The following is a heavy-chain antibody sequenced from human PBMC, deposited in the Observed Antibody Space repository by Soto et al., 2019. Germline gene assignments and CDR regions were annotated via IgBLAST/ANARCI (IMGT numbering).Heavy chain of an antibody. V-gene: IGHV4-61*01. Sequence: QVQLQESGPGLVKPSETLSLTCSVSDGSVNTGNYYWSWIRQPPGKGLEWIGHIYYIGTTNYNPSLKSRVTISVDTSKNQFSLKVTSVTAADTAVYFCAREEKQLSRYGGDFDYGGQGILFTVSS. CDR1: DGSVNTGNYY. CDR2: IYYIGTT. D-gene: IGHD3-16*01. CDR3: AREEKQLSRYGGDFDY. J-gene: IGHJ4*02.